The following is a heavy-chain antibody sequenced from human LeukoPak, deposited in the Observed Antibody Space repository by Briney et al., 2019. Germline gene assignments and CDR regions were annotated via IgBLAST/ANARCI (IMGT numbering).Heavy chain of an antibody. V-gene: IGHV4-38-2*02. Sequence: PSETLSLTCTVSGYPISSGYYWAWIRQPPGKGLEWIGSIYHSGSTYYNPSLKSRVTISVDTSKNQFSLKLSSVTAADTAVYYCATVRDGDTRDFDYWGQGTLVTVSS. CDR2: IYHSGST. CDR3: ATVRDGDTRDFDY. D-gene: IGHD4-17*01. J-gene: IGHJ4*02. CDR1: GYPISSGYY.